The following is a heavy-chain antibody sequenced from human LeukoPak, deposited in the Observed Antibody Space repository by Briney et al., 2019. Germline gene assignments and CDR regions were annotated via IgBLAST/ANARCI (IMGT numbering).Heavy chain of an antibody. D-gene: IGHD1-26*01. J-gene: IGHJ4*02. Sequence: PGGSLRLSCAASGFTFSSYAMSWVRQVPGKGLEWDSTISGSGGSTYYADSVKGRFTISRDNSKNTLYLQMNSLRAEDTAVYYCAKDRSTGSYTDYWGQGTLVTVSS. CDR3: AKDRSTGSYTDY. V-gene: IGHV3-23*01. CDR2: ISGSGGST. CDR1: GFTFSSYA.